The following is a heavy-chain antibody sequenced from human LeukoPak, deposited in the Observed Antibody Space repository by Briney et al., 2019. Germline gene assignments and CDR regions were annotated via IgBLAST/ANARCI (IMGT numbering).Heavy chain of an antibody. J-gene: IGHJ4*02. D-gene: IGHD2-2*01. CDR1: GFTFSSYA. CDR2: ISGSGGST. Sequence: GGSLRLSCAASGFTFSSYAMSWVRQAPGKGLEGVSAISGSGGSTYYADSVKGRFTISRDNSKNTLYLQMNSLRAEDTAVYYCAKSTDIVVVPAGGYFDYWGQGTLVTVSS. CDR3: AKSTDIVVVPAGGYFDY. V-gene: IGHV3-23*01.